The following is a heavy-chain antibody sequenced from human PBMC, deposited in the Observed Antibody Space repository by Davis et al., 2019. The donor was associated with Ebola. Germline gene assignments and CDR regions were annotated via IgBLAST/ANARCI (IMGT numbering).Heavy chain of an antibody. CDR3: ARDLERRDGSSWSYYYYYMDV. CDR1: GYTFTGYY. Sequence: ASVKVSCKASGYTFTGYYMHWVRQAPGQGLEWMGWINPNSGGTNYAQKFQGRVTMTRDTSISTAYMELSRLRSADTAVYYCARDLERRDGSSWSYYYYYMDVWGKGTTVTVSS. CDR2: INPNSGGT. V-gene: IGHV1-2*02. J-gene: IGHJ6*03. D-gene: IGHD6-13*01.